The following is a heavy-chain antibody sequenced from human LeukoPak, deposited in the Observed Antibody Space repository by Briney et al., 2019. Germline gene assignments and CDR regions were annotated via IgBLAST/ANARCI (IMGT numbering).Heavy chain of an antibody. CDR2: INPSGGST. J-gene: IGHJ6*02. D-gene: IGHD6-19*01. CDR1: GYTFTSYY. CDR3: ARENATAVAGYYYYYGMDV. Sequence: ASVKVSCKASGYTFTSYYMHWVRQAPGQGLEWMGIINPSGGSTSYAQKFQGRVTMTRDTSTSTVYMELSSLRSEDTAVYYCARENATAVAGYYYYYGMDVWGQGTTVTVSS. V-gene: IGHV1-46*01.